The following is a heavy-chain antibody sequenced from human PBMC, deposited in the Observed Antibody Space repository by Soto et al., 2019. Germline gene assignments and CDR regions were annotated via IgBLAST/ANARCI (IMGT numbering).Heavy chain of an antibody. Sequence: GGSLRLSCAASGFTFSSYAMHWVRQAPGKGLEWVAVISYDGSNKYYADSVKGRFTISRDNSKNTLYLQMNSLRAEDTAVYYCARDGPSSGWRDDAFDIWGQGTMVTVSS. CDR3: ARDGPSSGWRDDAFDI. V-gene: IGHV3-30-3*01. D-gene: IGHD6-19*01. CDR2: ISYDGSNK. CDR1: GFTFSSYA. J-gene: IGHJ3*02.